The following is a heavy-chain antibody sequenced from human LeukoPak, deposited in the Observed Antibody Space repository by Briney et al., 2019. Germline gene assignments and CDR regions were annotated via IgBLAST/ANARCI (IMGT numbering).Heavy chain of an antibody. CDR3: ARGFIKLDY. CDR2: ISDNGRTT. V-gene: IGHV3-23*01. J-gene: IGHJ4*02. CDR1: GVTFSTYA. D-gene: IGHD1-1*01. Sequence: GGSLRLSCAASGVTFSTYAMHWVRQAPGKGLEWVSGISDNGRTTYYADSVKGRFTISRDNSKNSLYLQMNSLRAEDTAVYYCARGFIKLDYWGQGTLVTVSS.